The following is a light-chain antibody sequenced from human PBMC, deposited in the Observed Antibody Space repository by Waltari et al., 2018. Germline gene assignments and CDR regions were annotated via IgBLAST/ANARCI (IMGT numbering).Light chain of an antibody. Sequence: DIVVTQSPLSLPVTPGEPASISCRSSQSLLHTNGYNYLDWYLQKPGQSPKLLIYWASTRDSGVPDRFSGSGSGTDFTLSISSLQAEDVAFYYCQQYYTTPLTFGGGTKVEIK. CDR2: WAS. CDR3: QQYYTTPLT. CDR1: QSLLHTNGYNY. J-gene: IGKJ4*01. V-gene: IGKV2-28*01.